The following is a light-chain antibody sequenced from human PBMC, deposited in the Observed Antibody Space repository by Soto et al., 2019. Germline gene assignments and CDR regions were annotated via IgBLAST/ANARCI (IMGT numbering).Light chain of an antibody. CDR2: AAS. J-gene: IGKJ1*01. CDR1: QSIASY. V-gene: IGKV1-39*01. CDR3: QQSYSSPET. Sequence: DIQMTQSPSSLSASVGDRVTITCRASQSIASYLNWYHHKPGKAPKLLIYAASTLQIGVPSRFSGSGSGTDFTLTISSLQPEDFETYYCQQSYSSPETFGQGTPVEI.